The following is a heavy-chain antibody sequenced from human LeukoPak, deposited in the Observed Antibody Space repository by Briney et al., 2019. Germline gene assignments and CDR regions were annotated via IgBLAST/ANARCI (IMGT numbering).Heavy chain of an antibody. CDR2: VTGRGGST. V-gene: IGHV3-23*01. J-gene: IGHJ4*02. CDR3: AKWGDFDILTGYYVSDF. D-gene: IGHD3-9*01. Sequence: GGSLRLSCVASGFTFSNYAMSWVRQAPGKKLEWVSAVTGRGGSTYYADSVKGRLTISRDNSRNTLFLQMNSLRAEDTAIYYCAKWGDFDILTGYYVSDFWGQGTLVTVSS. CDR1: GFTFSNYA.